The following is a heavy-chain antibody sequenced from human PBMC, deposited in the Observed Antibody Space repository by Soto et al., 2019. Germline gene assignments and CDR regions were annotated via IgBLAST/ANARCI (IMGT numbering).Heavy chain of an antibody. CDR1: GYTFSSYY. CDR2: INPNGGST. V-gene: IGHV1-46*01. Sequence: QVQLVQSGAEVKKPGASVKVSCKASGYTFSSYYIHWVRQAPGQGLEWIGIINPNGGSTNYAQNFKGRLTVTTDTSTARGYMDLSALTSDDTAIYYCARGLGLGDCWGQGTLVTVSS. CDR3: ARGLGLGDC. J-gene: IGHJ4*02. D-gene: IGHD3-9*01.